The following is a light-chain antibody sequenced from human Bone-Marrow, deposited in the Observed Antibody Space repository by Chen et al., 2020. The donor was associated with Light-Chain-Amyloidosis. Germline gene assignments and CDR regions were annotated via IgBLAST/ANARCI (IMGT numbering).Light chain of an antibody. J-gene: IGKJ4*01. CDR1: QTISSNY. Sequence: IVLTQSPGSLSLSPGEVANLSSSASQTISSNYLTWYQQKLGQAPTLLIYGSCSRATGIPDRFTGSGSGTDFTLNINRLEPEDFAMYYCQQYGTSPLTFGGGTKVEIK. V-gene: IGKV3-20*01. CDR3: QQYGTSPLT. CDR2: GSC.